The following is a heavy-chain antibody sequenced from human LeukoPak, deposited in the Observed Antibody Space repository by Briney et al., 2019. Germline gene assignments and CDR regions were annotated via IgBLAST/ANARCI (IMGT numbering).Heavy chain of an antibody. CDR3: ARGWGDIVVVVAATLGSGWFDP. Sequence: PSETLSLTCAVYGGSFSGYYWSWIRQPPGKGLEWIGEINHSGSTNYNPSLKSRVTISVDTSKNQFSLKLSSVTAADTAVYYCARGWGDIVVVVAATLGSGWFDPWGQGTLVTVSS. CDR2: INHSGST. D-gene: IGHD2-15*01. J-gene: IGHJ5*02. CDR1: GGSFSGYY. V-gene: IGHV4-34*01.